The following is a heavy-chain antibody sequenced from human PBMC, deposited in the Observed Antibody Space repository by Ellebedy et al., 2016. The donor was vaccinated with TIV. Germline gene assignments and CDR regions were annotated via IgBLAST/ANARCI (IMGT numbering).Heavy chain of an antibody. CDR3: TRDDRFSGTWYSAYFQY. CDR2: VNTHKGNI. D-gene: IGHD1-26*01. CDR1: GYILSNYG. Sequence: ASVKVSCXASGYILSNYGISWVRQGPGQGLEWMGWVNTHKGNINYAPKFRGRVTMTIDTSTSTVYMELRSLASDDTAVYYCTRDDRFSGTWYSAYFQYWGQGTLVTVSS. J-gene: IGHJ1*01. V-gene: IGHV1-18*01.